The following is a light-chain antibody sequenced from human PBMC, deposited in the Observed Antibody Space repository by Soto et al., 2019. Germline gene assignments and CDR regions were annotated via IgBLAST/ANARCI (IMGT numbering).Light chain of an antibody. CDR3: SSYTSSSTDV. Sequence: QSVLTQPASVSGSPGQSITIPCTGSSNDIGGYNYVSWYQQHPGKAPKLMIYEVSNRPSGVSNRFSGSKSGNTASLTISGLQAEDEADYYCSSYTSSSTDVFGSGTKVTVL. CDR1: SNDIGGYNY. J-gene: IGLJ1*01. V-gene: IGLV2-14*01. CDR2: EVS.